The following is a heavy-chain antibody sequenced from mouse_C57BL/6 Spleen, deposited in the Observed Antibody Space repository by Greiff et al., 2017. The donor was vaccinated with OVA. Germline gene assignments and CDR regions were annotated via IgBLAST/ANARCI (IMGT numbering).Heavy chain of an antibody. CDR1: GYTFTSYT. Sequence: VQLQQSGAELVRPGASVKMSCKASGYTFTSYTMHWVKQRPGQGLEWIGYINPGSGCTKYNQKFKDKATLTADKSSSTAYMQLSSLTSEDSAVXYCASGDDYDVFAYWGQGTLVTVSA. D-gene: IGHD2-4*01. CDR2: INPGSGCT. J-gene: IGHJ3*01. CDR3: ASGDDYDVFAY. V-gene: IGHV1-4*01.